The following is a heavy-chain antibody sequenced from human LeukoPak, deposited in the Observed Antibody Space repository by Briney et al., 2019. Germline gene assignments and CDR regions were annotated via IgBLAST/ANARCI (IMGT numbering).Heavy chain of an antibody. J-gene: IGHJ3*02. D-gene: IGHD1-26*01. V-gene: IGHV1-2*02. CDR2: INPKSGGT. CDR3: AKDLQWELPRGDALDI. Sequence: ASVKVSCKSSGYTFTDYYMHWVRQAPGQGLEWMGWINPKSGGTNYAQNFQGRVTMTGNTSISTAYMELSRLRSDDTAVYYCAKDLQWELPRGDALDIWGQGTMGTVSS. CDR1: GYTFTDYY.